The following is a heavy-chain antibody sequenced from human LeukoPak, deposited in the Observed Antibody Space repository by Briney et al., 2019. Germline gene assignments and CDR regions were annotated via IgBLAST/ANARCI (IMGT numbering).Heavy chain of an antibody. CDR2: VYYTGST. CDR1: GGSISSYY. V-gene: IGHV4-59*01. J-gene: IGHJ3*01. Sequence: PSETLSLNCTVSGGSISSYYWSWVRQPPGKGLEWIGFVYYTGSTNYSPSLKSRVTISVDTSNNQFSLKLRSVTAADTAVYYCARISSSNWYNERGAFDVWGQGTMVTVSS. D-gene: IGHD6-13*01. CDR3: ARISSSNWYNERGAFDV.